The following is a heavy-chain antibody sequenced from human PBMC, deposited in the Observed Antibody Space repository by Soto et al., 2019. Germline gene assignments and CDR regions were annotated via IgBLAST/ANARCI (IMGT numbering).Heavy chain of an antibody. J-gene: IGHJ6*03. CDR2: ISSSGST. CDR1: GFSVSDYY. D-gene: IGHD3-10*01. CDR3: ARDRVKDMDV. Sequence: GGSLRLSCAASGFSVSDYYVSWIRQAPGKVLEWVSYISSSGSTYYADSVKGRFTISRDNSKNTLYLQMNSLRAEDTAVYYCARDRVKDMDVWGKGTTVTVSS. V-gene: IGHV3-66*01.